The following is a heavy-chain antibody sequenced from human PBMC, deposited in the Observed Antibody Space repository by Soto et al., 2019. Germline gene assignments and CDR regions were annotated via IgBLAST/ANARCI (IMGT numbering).Heavy chain of an antibody. Sequence: SETLSLTCAVYGGSFSGYYWSWIRQPPGKGLEWIGEINHSGSTNYNPSLKSRVTISVDTSKNQFSLKLSSVTAADTAVYYCARGGWNSGYSYRMDVWGQGTTVTVSS. CDR1: GGSFSGYY. J-gene: IGHJ6*02. V-gene: IGHV4-34*01. D-gene: IGHD1-26*01. CDR2: INHSGST. CDR3: ARGGWNSGYSYRMDV.